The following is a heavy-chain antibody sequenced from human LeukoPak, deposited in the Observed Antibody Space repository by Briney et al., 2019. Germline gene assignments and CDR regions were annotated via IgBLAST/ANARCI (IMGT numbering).Heavy chain of an antibody. D-gene: IGHD3-10*01. CDR3: ARDPPYYYGSGSYVPSDDY. CDR1: GFTFSSYS. V-gene: IGHV3-21*01. J-gene: IGHJ4*02. Sequence: GGSLRLSCAASGFTFSSYSMNWVRQAPGKGLEWVSSISSSSSYIYYADSVKGRFTISRDNAKNSLYLQMNSLRAEDTAVYYCARDPPYYYGSGSYVPSDDYWGQGTLVTVSS. CDR2: ISSSSSYI.